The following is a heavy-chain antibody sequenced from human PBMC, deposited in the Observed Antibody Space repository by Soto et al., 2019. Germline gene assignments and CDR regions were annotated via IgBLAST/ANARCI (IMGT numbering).Heavy chain of an antibody. CDR3: ARVVRSSGNWFDP. D-gene: IGHD6-13*01. CDR2: IYYSGST. Sequence: SETLSLTCTVSGGSISSYYWSWIRQPPGKGLEWIGYIYYSGSTNYNPSLKSRVTISVDTSKNQFSLKLSSVTAADTAVYYCARVVRSSGNWFDPWGQGTLVTVS. J-gene: IGHJ5*02. V-gene: IGHV4-59*01. CDR1: GGSISSYY.